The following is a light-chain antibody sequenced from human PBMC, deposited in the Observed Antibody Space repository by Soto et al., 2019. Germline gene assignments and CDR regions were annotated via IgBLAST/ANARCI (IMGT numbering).Light chain of an antibody. CDR3: QQFDSSPIT. J-gene: IGKJ2*01. V-gene: IGKV3-20*01. CDR2: GAY. CDR1: QTVSSSY. Sequence: EIVLTQSPATLFLSPGERATLSCRASQTVSSSYLAWYQQKSGQAPSLLMYGAYSRATGIPDRFSGSGSGTDFPLTISRLEPEDFAVYYCQQFDSSPITFGQGTKLEIK.